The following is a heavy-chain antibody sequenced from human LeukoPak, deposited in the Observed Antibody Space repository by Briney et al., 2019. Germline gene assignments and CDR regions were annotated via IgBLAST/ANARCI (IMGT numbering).Heavy chain of an antibody. V-gene: IGHV3-74*01. CDR1: QFTFSNYG. J-gene: IGHJ2*01. CDR3: VRDKIRIHWYFDL. CDR2: INIDGSIT. Sequence: PGGSLRLSCLASQFTFSNYGLHWVRQAPGKGLVWVSRINIDGSITNYADSVEGRFTISRDNAKNTLYLQMDNLRTEDTAVYYCVRDKIRIHWYFDLWGRGTLVTVSS. D-gene: IGHD2/OR15-2a*01.